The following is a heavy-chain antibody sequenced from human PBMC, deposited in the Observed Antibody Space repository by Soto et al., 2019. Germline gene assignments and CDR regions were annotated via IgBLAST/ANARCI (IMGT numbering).Heavy chain of an antibody. CDR1: GGSISSSSYY. Sequence: PSETLSLTCTVSGGSISSSSYYWGWIRQPPGKGLEWIGSIYYSGSTYYNPSLKSRVTISVDTSTSTAYMELRSLRSDDTAVYYCARDLGGQIVDYWGQGTLVTVSS. J-gene: IGHJ4*02. CDR3: ARDLGGQIVDY. D-gene: IGHD1-26*01. CDR2: IYYSGST. V-gene: IGHV4-39*02.